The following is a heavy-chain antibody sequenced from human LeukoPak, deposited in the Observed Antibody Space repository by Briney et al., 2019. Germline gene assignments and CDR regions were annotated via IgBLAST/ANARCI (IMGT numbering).Heavy chain of an antibody. D-gene: IGHD3-22*01. V-gene: IGHV3-23*01. CDR1: GFTFSSYA. J-gene: IGHJ4*02. CDR3: AKVAGYYYDSSGYRPPIDY. CDR2: ISGSGGST. Sequence: NPGGSLRLSCAASGFTFSSYAMSWVRQAPGKGLEWVSAISGSGGSTYYADSVKGRFTISRDNSKNTLYLQMNSLRAEDTAVYYCAKVAGYYYDSSGYRPPIDYWGQGTLVTVSS.